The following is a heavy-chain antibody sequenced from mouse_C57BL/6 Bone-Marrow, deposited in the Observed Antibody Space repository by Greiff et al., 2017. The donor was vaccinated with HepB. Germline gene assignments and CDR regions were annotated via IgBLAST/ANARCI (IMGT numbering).Heavy chain of an antibody. CDR1: GYTFTDYY. V-gene: IGHV1-19*01. CDR3: ASRGWDYDVDY. Sequence: EVQLQQSGPVLVKPGASVKMSCKASGYTFTDYYMNWVKQSHGKSLEWIGVINPYNGGTSYNQKFKGKATLTVDKSSSTAYMELNSLTSEDSAVYYCASRGWDYDVDYWGQGTTLTVSS. CDR2: INPYNGGT. J-gene: IGHJ2*01. D-gene: IGHD2-4*01.